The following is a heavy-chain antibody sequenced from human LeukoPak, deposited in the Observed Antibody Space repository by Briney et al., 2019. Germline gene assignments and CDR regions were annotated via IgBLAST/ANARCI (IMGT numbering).Heavy chain of an antibody. CDR3: ARGVGYSYASFDY. CDR2: IDHSGST. V-gene: IGHV4-34*01. J-gene: IGHJ4*02. CDR1: GGSFSGYY. D-gene: IGHD5-18*01. Sequence: SETLSLTCAVYGGSFSGYYWSWIRQPPGKGLEWIGEIDHSGSTNYNPSLKSRVNISVDTSKNQFSLKLSSVTAADTAVYCCARGVGYSYASFDYWGQGTLVTVSS.